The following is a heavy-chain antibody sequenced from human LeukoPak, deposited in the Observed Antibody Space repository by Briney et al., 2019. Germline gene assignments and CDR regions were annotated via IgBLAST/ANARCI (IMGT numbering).Heavy chain of an antibody. D-gene: IGHD1-1*01. J-gene: IGHJ4*02. Sequence: ASVKVSCKAFGYTITGYYIHXVRXXPGQGXXWMGWINPNNGGTNSAQEFQGRVNMTRDTSIGTDYMELNRLTYDDTAVYYCGRDRHWNQGNFDYWGQGTLVTVSS. CDR2: INPNNGGT. V-gene: IGHV1-2*02. CDR1: GYTITGYY. CDR3: GRDRHWNQGNFDY.